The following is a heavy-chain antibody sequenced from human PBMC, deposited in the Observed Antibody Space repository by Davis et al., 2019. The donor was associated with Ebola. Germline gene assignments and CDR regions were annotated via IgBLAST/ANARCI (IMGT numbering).Heavy chain of an antibody. D-gene: IGHD6-13*01. CDR2: ISYDGSNK. V-gene: IGHV3-30*03. CDR1: GFTFSSYG. Sequence: GESLKISCAASGFTFSSYGMHWVRQAPGKGLEWVAVISYDGSNKYYADSVKGRFTISRDNSKNTLYLQMNSLRAEDTAVYYCARPRLKQQLAAKYKYYYYGMDVWGQGTTVTVSS. CDR3: ARPRLKQQLAAKYKYYYYGMDV. J-gene: IGHJ6*02.